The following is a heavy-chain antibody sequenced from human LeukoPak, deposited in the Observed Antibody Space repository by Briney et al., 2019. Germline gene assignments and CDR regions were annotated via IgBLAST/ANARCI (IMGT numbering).Heavy chain of an antibody. CDR2: VKQEGIEK. D-gene: IGHD6-19*01. J-gene: IGHJ4*02. CDR3: AKGSFKWLVRRVQGVFDY. CDR1: GFTFSNHW. V-gene: IGHV3-7*05. Sequence: GGSLRLSCAVSGFTFSNHWMTWVRQAPGKGLEWVAYVKQEGIEKKYVDSVKGRFTISRDNAKNSLYLQMNSLRAEDTAVYYCAKGSFKWLVRRVQGVFDYWGQGTLVTVSS.